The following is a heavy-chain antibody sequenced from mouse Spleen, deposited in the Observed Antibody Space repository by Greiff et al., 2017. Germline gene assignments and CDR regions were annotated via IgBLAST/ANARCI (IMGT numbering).Heavy chain of an antibody. CDR1: GYTFTSYT. Sequence: QVQLQQSGAELARPGASVKMSCKASGYTFTSYTMHWVKQRPGQGLEWIGYINPSSGYTKYNQKFKDKATLTADKSSSTAYMQLSSLTSEDSAVYYCGYDGYYNYWGQGTTLTVSS. V-gene: IGHV1-4*01. D-gene: IGHD2-3*01. CDR3: GYDGYYNY. CDR2: INPSSGYT. J-gene: IGHJ2*01.